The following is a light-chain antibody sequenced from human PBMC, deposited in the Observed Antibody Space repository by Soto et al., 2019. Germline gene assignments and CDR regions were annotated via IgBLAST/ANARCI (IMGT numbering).Light chain of an antibody. V-gene: IGLV3-1*01. Sequence: SYELTQPPAVSVSPGQTASITCSGDKLGDKYACWYQQKPGQSXXXXXXXXXXXXXXIXERFSGSNSGNTATLTISGTQAXXXXXXXXXXXXXXTVVFGGGTKLTVL. J-gene: IGLJ2*01. CDR3: XXXXXXTVV. CDR1: KLGDKY. CDR2: XXX.